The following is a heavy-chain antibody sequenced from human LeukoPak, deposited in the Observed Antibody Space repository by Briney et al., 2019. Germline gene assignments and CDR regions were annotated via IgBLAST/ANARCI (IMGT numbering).Heavy chain of an antibody. CDR2: IYYSGST. CDR1: GDSISGYY. Sequence: SETLSLTCTVPGDSISGYYWSWIRQPPGKALEWIGYIYYSGSTNYNPSLKSRVTMSVDTSKNQFSLKLTSVTAADTAVYYCARRFVGYDSSWGASDIWGQGTMVTVSS. V-gene: IGHV4-59*08. CDR3: ARRFVGYDSSWGASDI. D-gene: IGHD3-22*01. J-gene: IGHJ3*02.